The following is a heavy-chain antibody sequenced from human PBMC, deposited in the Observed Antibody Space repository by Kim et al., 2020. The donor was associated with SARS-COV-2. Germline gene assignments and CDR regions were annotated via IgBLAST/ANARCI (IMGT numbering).Heavy chain of an antibody. V-gene: IGHV3-11*05. CDR3: ARVLDGDPIYDYYGMDV. J-gene: IGHJ6*02. Sequence: VKGRFAITRDNAKNSLYLQMDSLRAEDKAVYYCARVLDGDPIYDYYGMDVWGQGTTVTVSS. D-gene: IGHD4-17*01.